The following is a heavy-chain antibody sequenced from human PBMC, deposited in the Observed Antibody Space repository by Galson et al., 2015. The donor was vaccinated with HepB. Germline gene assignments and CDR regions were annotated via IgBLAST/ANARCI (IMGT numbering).Heavy chain of an antibody. CDR3: ARGALVGVVGGSQNNWFAP. Sequence: SVKVSCKASGYTFSTYSITWVRQAPGQGLEWMGWIRPYNRDTKYARKFQGRVTMTTDTFTSTAYMELRSLRSDDTAFDYCARGALVGVVGGSQNNWFAPWGQGTLVTVSS. CDR1: GYTFSTYS. D-gene: IGHD2-15*01. J-gene: IGHJ5*02. CDR2: IRPYNRDT. V-gene: IGHV1-18*01.